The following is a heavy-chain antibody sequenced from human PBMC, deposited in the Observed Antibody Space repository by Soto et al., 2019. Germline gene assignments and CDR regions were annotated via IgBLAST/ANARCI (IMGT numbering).Heavy chain of an antibody. D-gene: IGHD4-17*01. CDR3: ARRLYGDYDY. V-gene: IGHV1-18*01. CDR2: ISTYNGNT. CDR1: GYSFTTSG. Sequence: QAQLVQSGAEVKEPGASVKVSCKASGYSFTTSGITWVRQAPGQGLEWMGWISTYNGNTNYAQKLQDRVTLTTDTSTSTAYMELRSLRSDDTAIYYCARRLYGDYDYCCQGTLVTVSS. J-gene: IGHJ4*02.